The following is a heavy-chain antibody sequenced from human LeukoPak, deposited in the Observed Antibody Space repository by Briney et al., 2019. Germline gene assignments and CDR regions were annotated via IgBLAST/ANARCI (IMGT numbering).Heavy chain of an antibody. J-gene: IGHJ4*02. CDR3: AKKEGDPLGIFDS. V-gene: IGHV4-4*02. CDR2: IYQSGST. Sequence: SEALSLTCGVPGVPISRNNWWSGVRQRPGKGVEWVGEIYQSGSTNHSPSLQSPVTISVDKSKNKPSLKLRSLTATDTALYKLAKKEGDPLGIFDSWGEGTLVTVSS. D-gene: IGHD3-16*01. CDR1: GVPISRNNW.